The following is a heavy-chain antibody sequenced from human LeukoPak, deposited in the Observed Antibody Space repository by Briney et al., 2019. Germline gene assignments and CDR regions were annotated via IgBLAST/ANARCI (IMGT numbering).Heavy chain of an antibody. J-gene: IGHJ5*02. Sequence: ASVKVSCKASGYTFTSYGISWVRQAPGQGLEWMGWTYNDNTNYAQKLQGRVTMTTDTSTSTAYMELRSLRSDDTAVYYCARSIFSMVRGVIINYWFDPWGQGTLVTVSS. CDR1: GYTFTSYG. D-gene: IGHD3-10*01. CDR3: ARSIFSMVRGVIINYWFDP. V-gene: IGHV1-18*01. CDR2: TYNDNT.